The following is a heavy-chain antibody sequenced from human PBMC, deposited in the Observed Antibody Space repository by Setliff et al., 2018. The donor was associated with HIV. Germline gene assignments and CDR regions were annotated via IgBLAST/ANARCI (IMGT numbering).Heavy chain of an antibody. Sequence: GESLKISCKGSGYYFTTFWIAWVRQMPGKGLEWMGFIYPGDSHTTYSPSFQGQVTISVDTSVSTAYLQWSSLKASDTAMYFCATHTLNNAFDTWGLGTMVTVSS. J-gene: IGHJ3*02. CDR3: ATHTLNNAFDT. V-gene: IGHV5-51*01. CDR1: GYYFTTFW. CDR2: IYPGDSHT.